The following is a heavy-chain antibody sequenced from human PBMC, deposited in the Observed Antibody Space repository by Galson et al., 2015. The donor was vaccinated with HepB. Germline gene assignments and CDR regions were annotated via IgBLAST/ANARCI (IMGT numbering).Heavy chain of an antibody. CDR3: ATEVYDILTGYSGWFDP. CDR1: GGSTSSRNW. Sequence: SETLSLTCAVSGGSTSSRNWWSWVRQPPGKGLVWIGEIYHSGSTNYNPSLKSRVTISVDKSKNQFSLKLSSVSAADTAVYYWATEVYDILTGYSGWFDPWGQGTLVTVSS. D-gene: IGHD3-9*01. CDR2: IYHSGST. V-gene: IGHV4-4*02. J-gene: IGHJ5*02.